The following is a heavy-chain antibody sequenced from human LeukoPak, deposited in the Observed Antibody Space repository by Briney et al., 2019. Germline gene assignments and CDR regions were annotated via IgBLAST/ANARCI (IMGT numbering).Heavy chain of an antibody. CDR2: ISSSSSYI. J-gene: IGHJ4*02. D-gene: IGHD3-9*01. V-gene: IGHV3-21*01. Sequence: GGSLRLSCAASGFTFSSYSMNWVRQAPGKGLEWVSSISSSSSYIYYADSVKGRFTIPRDNAKNSLYLQMNSLRAEDTAVYYCARSQSHYDILTGYLGSFDYWGQGTLVTVSS. CDR1: GFTFSSYS. CDR3: ARSQSHYDILTGYLGSFDY.